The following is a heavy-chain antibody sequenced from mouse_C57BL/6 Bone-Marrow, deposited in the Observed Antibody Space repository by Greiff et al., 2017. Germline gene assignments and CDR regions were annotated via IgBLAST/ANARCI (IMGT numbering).Heavy chain of an antibody. D-gene: IGHD1-1*01. CDR1: GFTFSSYG. CDR3: ARLPSTVVAHYYAMDY. CDR2: ISSGGSYT. Sequence: EVKLMESGGDLVKPGGSLKLSCAASGFTFSSYGMSWVRQTPDKRLEWVATISSGGSYTYYPDSVKGRFTISRDNAKNTLYLQMSSLKSADTAMYYGARLPSTVVAHYYAMDYWGQGTSVTVSS. V-gene: IGHV5-6*01. J-gene: IGHJ4*01.